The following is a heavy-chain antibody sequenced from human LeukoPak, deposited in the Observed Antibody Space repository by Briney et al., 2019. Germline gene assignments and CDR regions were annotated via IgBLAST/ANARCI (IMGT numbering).Heavy chain of an antibody. Sequence: SETLPLTCTVSGGSISSSSYYWGWIRQPPGKGLEWIGSIYYSGSTYYNPSLKSRVTISVDTSKNQFSLKLSSVTAADTAVYYCARASVADWFDPWGQGTLVTVSS. CDR3: ARASVADWFDP. V-gene: IGHV4-39*07. J-gene: IGHJ5*02. D-gene: IGHD6-19*01. CDR1: GGSISSSSYY. CDR2: IYYSGST.